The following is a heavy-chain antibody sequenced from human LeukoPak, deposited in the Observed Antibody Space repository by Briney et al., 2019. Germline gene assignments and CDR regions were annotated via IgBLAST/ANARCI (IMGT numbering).Heavy chain of an antibody. J-gene: IGHJ4*02. D-gene: IGHD2-21*02. CDR2: VNPNSGGT. CDR3: ARIFSLAYCGGDCYPAIDY. V-gene: IGHV1-2*06. CDR1: GYTFTGYY. Sequence: ASVKVSCKASGYTFTGYYMHWVRQAPGQGLEWMGRVNPNSGGTNYAQKFQGRVTMTRDTSISTAYMELSRLRSDDTAVYYCARIFSLAYCGGDCYPAIDYWGQGTLVTVSS.